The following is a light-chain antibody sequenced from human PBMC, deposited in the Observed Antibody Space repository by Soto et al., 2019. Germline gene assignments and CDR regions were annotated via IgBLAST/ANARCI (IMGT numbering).Light chain of an antibody. CDR3: SSYTSSSTPYV. J-gene: IGLJ1*01. V-gene: IGLV2-14*01. CDR1: SNDVGGYNY. CDR2: DVT. Sequence: QSALTQPASVSGSPGPSIAISCTGTSNDVGGYNYVSWYQQHPVKAPQLIIYDVTNRPSQVSDRFSGSKSGNTASLTISGLQAEDEADYYCSSYTSSSTPYVFGTGTKLTVL.